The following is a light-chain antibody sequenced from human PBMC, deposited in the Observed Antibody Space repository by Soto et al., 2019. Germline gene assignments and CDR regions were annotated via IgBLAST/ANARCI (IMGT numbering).Light chain of an antibody. J-gene: IGKJ2*01. CDR2: GAS. V-gene: IGKV3-20*01. CDR3: QQYGISPPMYT. Sequence: EIVVTQSPGTLSLSPGERATLSCRASQSVSSSYLAWYQQKPGQAPRLLIYGASSRATGIPDRFSGSGSGTDFTLTINRLEPEDFAVYYCQQYGISPPMYTFGQGTKLEI. CDR1: QSVSSSY.